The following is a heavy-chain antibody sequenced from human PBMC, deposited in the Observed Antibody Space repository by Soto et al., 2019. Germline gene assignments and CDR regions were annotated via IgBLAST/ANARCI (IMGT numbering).Heavy chain of an antibody. CDR3: ARHEGGGYYDSSVYYYY. V-gene: IGHV5-51*01. J-gene: IGHJ4*02. Sequence: GESLKISCKGSGYSFTSYWIGWVRQMPGKGLEWMGIIYPGDSDTRYSPSFQGQVTISADKSISTAYLQWSSLKASATAMYSFARHEGGGYYDSSVYYYYWGQGTLVTVSS. D-gene: IGHD3-22*01. CDR1: GYSFTSYW. CDR2: IYPGDSDT.